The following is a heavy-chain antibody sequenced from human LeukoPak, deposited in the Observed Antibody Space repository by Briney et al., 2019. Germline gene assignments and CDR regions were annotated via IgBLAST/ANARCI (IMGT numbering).Heavy chain of an antibody. V-gene: IGHV1-2*02. Sequence: ASVKVSCKASGGTFSSYAISWVRQAPGQGLEWMGWINPNSGGTNYVQKFQGRVTMTRDTSISTAYMELSRLRSDDTAVYYCARLRRYSLDLWGRGTLVTVSS. D-gene: IGHD5-18*01. CDR3: ARLRRYSLDL. CDR2: INPNSGGT. CDR1: GGTFSSYA. J-gene: IGHJ2*01.